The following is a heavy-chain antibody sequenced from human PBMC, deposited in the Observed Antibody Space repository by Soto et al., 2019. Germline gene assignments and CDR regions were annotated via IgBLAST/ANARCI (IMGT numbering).Heavy chain of an antibody. D-gene: IGHD6-13*01. V-gene: IGHV4-4*02. CDR2: IYHSGST. Sequence: SETLSLTCAVSSGSISSSNWWSWVRQPPGKGLEWIGEIYHSGSTNYNPSLKSRVTISVDKSKNQFSLKLSSVTAADTAVYYCARGNLYSSSWSSTYYYYYYMDVWGKGTTVTVSS. CDR3: ARGNLYSSSWSSTYYYYYYMDV. CDR1: SGSISSSNW. J-gene: IGHJ6*03.